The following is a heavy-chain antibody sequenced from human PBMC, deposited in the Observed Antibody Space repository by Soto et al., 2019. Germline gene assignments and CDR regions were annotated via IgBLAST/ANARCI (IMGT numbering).Heavy chain of an antibody. Sequence: EVQLVESGGVVVQPGGSLRLSCAASGFTFDDYTMHWVRQAPGKGLEWVSLISWDGGSTYYADSVKGRFTISRDNSKNSLYLQMNSLRTEDTALYYCAKDIMQLVRSYGMDVWGQGTTVTVSS. CDR1: GFTFDDYT. J-gene: IGHJ6*02. CDR3: AKDIMQLVRSYGMDV. V-gene: IGHV3-43*01. D-gene: IGHD6-6*01. CDR2: ISWDGGST.